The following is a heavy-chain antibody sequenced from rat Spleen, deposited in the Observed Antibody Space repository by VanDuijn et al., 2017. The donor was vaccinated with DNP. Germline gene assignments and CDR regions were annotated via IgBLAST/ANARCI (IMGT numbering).Heavy chain of an antibody. D-gene: IGHD1-11*01. CDR2: ISYDGSNT. V-gene: IGHV5-29*01. CDR3: AKHVGTEGIDFDY. CDR1: GFTFSNYG. J-gene: IGHJ2*01. Sequence: EVQLVVSGGGLVQPGRSLKLSCAASGFTFSNYGMAWVRQAPTKGLEWVATISYDGSNTYYGEFVKGRFTISRDNAKSSLSLQMESLRAEDTATYYSAKHVGTEGIDFDYWGQGVMVTVSS.